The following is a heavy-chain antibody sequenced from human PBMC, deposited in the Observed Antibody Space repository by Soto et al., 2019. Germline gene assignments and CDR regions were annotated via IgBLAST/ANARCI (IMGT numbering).Heavy chain of an antibody. CDR3: ARAVGDPLYDLDY. J-gene: IGHJ4*02. D-gene: IGHD6-19*01. CDR2: TDYSGNT. V-gene: IGHV4-59*08. CDR1: SDSISSYY. Sequence: QVQLQESGPGLVRPSETLSLTCTVSSDSISSYYWIWIRQSPGKGLEWIGYTDYSGNTNYNPSLKSRGAISGDTSKNQFSLRLSSVTAADTAVYYCARAVGDPLYDLDYWGQGALGSESS.